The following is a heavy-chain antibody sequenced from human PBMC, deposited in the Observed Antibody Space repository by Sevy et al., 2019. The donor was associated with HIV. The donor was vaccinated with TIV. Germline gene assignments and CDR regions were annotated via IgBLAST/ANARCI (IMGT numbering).Heavy chain of an antibody. CDR2: INHSGST. CDR3: ARARYGYYHYGMDV. J-gene: IGHJ6*02. D-gene: IGHD3-16*01. V-gene: IGHV4-34*01. Sequence: SETLSLTCAVYGGSFSGYYWSWIRQPPGKGLEWIGEINHSGSTNYNPSLKSRVTISVDTSKNQFSLKLSSVTAADTAVYYCARARYGYYHYGMDVWGQGTTVTVS. CDR1: GGSFSGYY.